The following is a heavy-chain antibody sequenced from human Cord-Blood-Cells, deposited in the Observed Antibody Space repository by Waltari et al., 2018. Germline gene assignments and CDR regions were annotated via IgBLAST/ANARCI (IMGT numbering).Heavy chain of an antibody. D-gene: IGHD2-15*01. CDR3: AREEDPGYFDY. CDR1: GSTFTGYY. J-gene: IGHJ4*02. V-gene: IGHV1-2*04. CDR2: INPNSGGT. Sequence: QVQLVQSGAEVKTPGASVKVSCTASGSTFTGYYMHWLRQAPGQGLEWMGWINPNSGGTNYAQKFQGLVTMTRDTSISTAYMELSRLRSDDTAVYYCAREEDPGYFDYWGQGTLVTVSS.